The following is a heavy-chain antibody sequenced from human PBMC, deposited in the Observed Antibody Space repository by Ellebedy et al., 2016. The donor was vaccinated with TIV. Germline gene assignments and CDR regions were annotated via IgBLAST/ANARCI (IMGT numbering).Heavy chain of an antibody. CDR3: ASSGIAAAVPLLDAFDI. V-gene: IGHV5-51*01. J-gene: IGHJ3*02. D-gene: IGHD6-13*01. Sequence: GGSLRLXXKGSGYSFTSYWIGWVRQMPGKGLEWMGIIYPGDSDTRYSPSFQGQVTISADKSISTAYLQWSSLKASDTAMYYCASSGIAAAVPLLDAFDIWGQGTMVTVSS. CDR1: GYSFTSYW. CDR2: IYPGDSDT.